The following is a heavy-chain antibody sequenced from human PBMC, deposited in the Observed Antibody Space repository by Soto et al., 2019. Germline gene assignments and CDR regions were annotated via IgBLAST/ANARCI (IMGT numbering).Heavy chain of an antibody. CDR2: IYSGGST. CDR3: ARDSGGMRQLFYFDY. D-gene: IGHD6-6*01. J-gene: IGHJ4*02. Sequence: EVQLVESGGGLVQPGGSLRLSCAASGFTVSSNYMSWVRQAPGKGLEWVSVIYSGGSTYYADSVKGRFTISRDNSKHTLYLQMNSLRAEDTAVYYCARDSGGMRQLFYFDYWGQGTLVTVAS. V-gene: IGHV3-66*01. CDR1: GFTVSSNY.